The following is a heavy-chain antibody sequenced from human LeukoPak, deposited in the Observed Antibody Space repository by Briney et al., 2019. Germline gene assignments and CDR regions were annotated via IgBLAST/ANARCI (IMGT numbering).Heavy chain of an antibody. CDR3: ARDRGTYYYDSSGYYYEWFDP. Sequence: ASVKVSCKASGYTFTSYYMHWVRQAPGQGLEWMGIINPSGGSTSYAQKFQGRVTMTRDTSTSTVYMELSSLRSEDTAVYYCARDRGTYYYDSSGYYYEWFDPWGQGTLVTVSS. CDR1: GYTFTSYY. J-gene: IGHJ5*02. D-gene: IGHD3-22*01. CDR2: INPSGGST. V-gene: IGHV1-46*01.